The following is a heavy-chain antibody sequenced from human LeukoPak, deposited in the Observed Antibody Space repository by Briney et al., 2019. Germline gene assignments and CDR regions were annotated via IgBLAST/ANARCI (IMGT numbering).Heavy chain of an antibody. CDR1: GASVSSNSYH. CDR3: ATVLVGVGGSGR. V-gene: IGHV4-61*03. D-gene: IGHD3-16*01. Sequence: SETLSLTCTVSGASVSSNSYHWSWIRRAPGKGLEWIGHSGNSDYKPSLKSRITISTDTSNNHFSLNLVSVTAADTAVYYCATVLVGVGGSGRWGPGTLVTVSS. CDR2: HSGNS. J-gene: IGHJ4*02.